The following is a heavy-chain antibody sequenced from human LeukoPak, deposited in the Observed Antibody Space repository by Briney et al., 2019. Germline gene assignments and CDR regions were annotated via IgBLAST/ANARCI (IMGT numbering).Heavy chain of an antibody. CDR3: ARAGDGGITGTQGSFDY. CDR1: GGTFSSYA. D-gene: IGHD1-7*01. CDR2: IIPIFGTA. Sequence: ASVKVSCKASGGTFSSYAISWVRQAPGQGLEWMGGIIPIFGTANYAQKFQGRVTITADESTSTAYMELSSLRSEDTAVYYCARAGDGGITGTQGSFDYWGQGTLVTVSS. V-gene: IGHV1-69*01. J-gene: IGHJ4*02.